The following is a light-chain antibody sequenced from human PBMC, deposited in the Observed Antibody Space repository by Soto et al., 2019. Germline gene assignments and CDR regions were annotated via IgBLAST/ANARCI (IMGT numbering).Light chain of an antibody. CDR3: QQYNDWPPGYT. CDR2: GAS. Sequence: EIVMTQSPGTLTVPPGERATLSCRASQSVSSNLAWYQQKPGQAPRLLIYGASTRANGIPASFSGSGSGTEFTLTSSSLQSADFAVYYCQQYNDWPPGYTFGQGTKLEIK. CDR1: QSVSSN. V-gene: IGKV3-15*01. J-gene: IGKJ2*01.